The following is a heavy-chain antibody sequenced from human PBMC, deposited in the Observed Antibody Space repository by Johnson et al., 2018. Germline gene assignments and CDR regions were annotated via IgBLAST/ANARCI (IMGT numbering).Heavy chain of an antibody. CDR3: ARGGGYDYYYYMDV. V-gene: IGHV3-66*02. J-gene: IGHJ6*03. D-gene: IGHD3-16*01. CDR2: IYSGGST. Sequence: EVQLVESGGGLVQPGGSLRLSCAASGFTVSSNYMSWVRQAPGKGLEWVSVIYSGGSTYYADSVKGRFTISRDNSKNTLYLQMNSLRAEDTAVYYCARGGGYDYYYYMDVWGKGTTVTVSS. CDR1: GFTVSSNY.